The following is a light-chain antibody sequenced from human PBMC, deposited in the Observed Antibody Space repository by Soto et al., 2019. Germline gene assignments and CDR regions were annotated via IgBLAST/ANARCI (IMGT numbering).Light chain of an antibody. V-gene: IGKV2-30*01. Sequence: DVVMTQSPLSLPVTLAQPASISCRSSQSLVYIDGNTYLTWFQQKPGQSPRRLIYKVSTRDSGVPGRCSGSGSGTDFSLNISRVEAEDVGVYYCIQCTHRPHTFGQGTKLEIK. J-gene: IGKJ2*01. CDR3: IQCTHRPHT. CDR2: KVS. CDR1: QSLVYIDGNTY.